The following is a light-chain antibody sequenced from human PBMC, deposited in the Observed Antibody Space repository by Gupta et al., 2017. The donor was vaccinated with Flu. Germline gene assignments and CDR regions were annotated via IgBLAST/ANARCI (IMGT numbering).Light chain of an antibody. CDR3: YSTDSSGNHGV. CDR1: ALPKKY. V-gene: IGLV3-10*01. Sequence: SYELTQPPSVSASPGQSAKITCSGDALPKKYAYWYQQKSGQAPVLVIYEDNKRPSTVPERFSGSSSGTMATLTISGAQVEDEADYYCYSTDSSGNHGVFGGGTQLTVL. CDR2: EDN. J-gene: IGLJ2*01.